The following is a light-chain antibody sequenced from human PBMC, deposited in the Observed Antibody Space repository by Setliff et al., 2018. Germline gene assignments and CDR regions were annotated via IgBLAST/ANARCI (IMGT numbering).Light chain of an antibody. CDR3: CSYAGSYV. CDR1: SSDVGNYNY. J-gene: IGLJ1*01. Sequence: QSALTQPLSVSGSPGQSVTISCTGTSSDVGNYNYVSWYQQHPGKAPKLMISDVSQRPSGVPHRFSGSKSGNTASLTISGLQSEDEADYYCCSYAGSYVFGPGTKVTV. CDR2: DVS. V-gene: IGLV2-11*01.